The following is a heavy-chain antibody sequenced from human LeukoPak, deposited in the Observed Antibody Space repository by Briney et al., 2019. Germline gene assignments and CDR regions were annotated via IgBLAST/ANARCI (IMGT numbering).Heavy chain of an antibody. J-gene: IGHJ4*02. Sequence: SETLSLTCIVSGGSISSGSYYWNWIRQHPGKGLEWIGYIYYSGSTYHNPSLKSRVTISVHTSKNQFSLNLSSVTAADTAVYYCARGNYDGSGYWLDYWGQGTLVTVSS. CDR3: ARGNYDGSGYWLDY. CDR1: GGSISSGSYY. D-gene: IGHD3-22*01. CDR2: IYYSGST. V-gene: IGHV4-31*03.